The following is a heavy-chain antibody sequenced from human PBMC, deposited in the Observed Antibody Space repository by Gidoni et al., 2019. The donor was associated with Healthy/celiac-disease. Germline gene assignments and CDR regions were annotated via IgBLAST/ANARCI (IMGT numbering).Heavy chain of an antibody. D-gene: IGHD6-19*01. Sequence: QVQLVQSGAEVKKPGASVKVSCKASGYTFTSYGISWVRKAPGHGLEWMGWISAYNGNTNYAQKLQGRVTMTTDTSTSTAYMELRSLRSDDTAVYYCARDGLPGDGIAVAGETDYWGQGTLVTVSS. CDR1: GYTFTSYG. V-gene: IGHV1-18*01. CDR3: ARDGLPGDGIAVAGETDY. J-gene: IGHJ4*02. CDR2: ISAYNGNT.